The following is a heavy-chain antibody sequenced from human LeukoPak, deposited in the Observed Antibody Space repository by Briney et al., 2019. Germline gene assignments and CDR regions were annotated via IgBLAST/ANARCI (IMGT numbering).Heavy chain of an antibody. Sequence: PSETLSLTCTVSGGSISSYYWSWIRQPPGKGLEWIGYIYYSGSTNYNPSLKSRATISVDTSKKQFSLKLSSVTAADTAVYYCAGGSYGYPNWFDPWGQGTLVTVSS. CDR2: IYYSGST. V-gene: IGHV4-59*01. J-gene: IGHJ5*02. D-gene: IGHD5-24*01. CDR1: GGSISSYY. CDR3: AGGSYGYPNWFDP.